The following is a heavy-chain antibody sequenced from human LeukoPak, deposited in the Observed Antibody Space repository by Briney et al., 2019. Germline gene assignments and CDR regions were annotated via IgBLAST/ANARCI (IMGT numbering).Heavy chain of an antibody. D-gene: IGHD5-18*01. V-gene: IGHV4-34*01. CDR2: INHSGST. CDR1: GGSFSGYY. CDR3: ARSRIQLWLRLNYFDY. Sequence: SETLSLTCAVYGGSFSGYYWSWICQPPGKGLEWIGEINHSGSTNYNPSLKSRVTISVDTSKNQFSLKLSSVTAADTAVYYCARSRIQLWLRLNYFDYWGQGTLATVSS. J-gene: IGHJ4*02.